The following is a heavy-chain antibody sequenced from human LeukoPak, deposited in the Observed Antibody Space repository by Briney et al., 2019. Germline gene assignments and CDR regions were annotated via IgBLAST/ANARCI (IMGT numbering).Heavy chain of an antibody. CDR2: INHSGST. J-gene: IGHJ3*02. CDR1: GGSFSGYY. D-gene: IGHD3-22*01. Sequence: PSETLSLTCAVYGGSFSGYYWSWIRQPPGKGLEWIGEINHSGSTNYNPSLKSRVTISVDTSKNQFSLKLSSVTAADTAVYYCARSWDYYDSSGSHDAFDIWGQGTMVTVSS. CDR3: ARSWDYYDSSGSHDAFDI. V-gene: IGHV4-34*01.